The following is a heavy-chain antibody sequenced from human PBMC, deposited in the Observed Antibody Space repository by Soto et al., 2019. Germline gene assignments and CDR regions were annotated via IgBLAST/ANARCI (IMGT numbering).Heavy chain of an antibody. CDR3: VRSGSWCLDS. J-gene: IGHJ4*02. Sequence: QVHLQESGPGLVKPSETLSLTCAVSGYSISNGYWWSWVRQPPGKGLEWIGEIYKSGSTNYTPSLKSRVNVSVDKSKNQFSLRMTSVTAADTALYYCVRSGSWCLDSWGQGTLVIVSS. V-gene: IGHV4-4*02. D-gene: IGHD2-15*01. CDR1: GYSISNGYW. CDR2: IYKSGST.